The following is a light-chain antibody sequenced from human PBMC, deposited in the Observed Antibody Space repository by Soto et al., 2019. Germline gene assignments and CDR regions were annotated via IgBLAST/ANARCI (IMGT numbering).Light chain of an antibody. CDR2: EGS. J-gene: IGLJ1*01. CDR3: CSYAGSSTYV. Sequence: QSALTQPASVSGSPGQSITISCTGTSSDVGSYNLVSWYQKHPGKAPKLMIYEGSKRPSGVSNRFSGSKSGNMASLTISGLQAEDEADYYCCSYAGSSTYVFGTGTKVTVL. CDR1: SSDVGSYNL. V-gene: IGLV2-23*01.